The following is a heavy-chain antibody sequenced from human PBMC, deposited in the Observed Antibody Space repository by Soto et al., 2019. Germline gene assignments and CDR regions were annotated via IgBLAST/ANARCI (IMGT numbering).Heavy chain of an antibody. D-gene: IGHD3-22*01. Sequence: GGSLRLSCAASGFTFSGYAMHWVRQAPGKGLEWVAVISYDGSNKYYADSVKGRFTISRDNSKNTLYLQMNSLRAEDTAVYYCARPVAYDSSGYYHWYYGMDVWGQGTTVTVSS. CDR3: ARPVAYDSSGYYHWYYGMDV. CDR1: GFTFSGYA. J-gene: IGHJ6*02. CDR2: ISYDGSNK. V-gene: IGHV3-30-3*01.